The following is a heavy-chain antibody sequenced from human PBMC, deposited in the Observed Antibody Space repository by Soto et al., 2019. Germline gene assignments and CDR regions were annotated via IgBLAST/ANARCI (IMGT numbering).Heavy chain of an antibody. CDR1: GYSFTSYW. CDR3: ARHGCSSTSCQGYYYYYGMDV. Sequence: GESLKISCKGSGYSFTSYWIGWVRQMPGKGLEWMGIIYPGDSDTRYSPSFQGQVTISADKSISTAYLQWSSLKASDTATYYCARHGCSSTSCQGYYYYYGMDVWGQGTTVTVSS. J-gene: IGHJ6*02. V-gene: IGHV5-51*01. D-gene: IGHD2-2*01. CDR2: IYPGDSDT.